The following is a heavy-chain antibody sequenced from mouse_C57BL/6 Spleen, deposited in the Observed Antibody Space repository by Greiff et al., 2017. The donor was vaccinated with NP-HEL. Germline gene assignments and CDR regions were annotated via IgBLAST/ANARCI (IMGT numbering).Heavy chain of an antibody. J-gene: IGHJ2*01. CDR1: GYTFTSYW. CDR3: ARERALNYFDY. Sequence: QVQLQQPGAELVKPGASVKLSCKASGYTFTSYWMHWVKQRPGQGLEWIGMIHPNSGSTNYNEKFKSKATLTVDKSSSKAYMQLSSLTSEDSAVYYCARERALNYFDYWGQGTTLTVSS. D-gene: IGHD1-3*01. CDR2: IHPNSGST. V-gene: IGHV1-64*01.